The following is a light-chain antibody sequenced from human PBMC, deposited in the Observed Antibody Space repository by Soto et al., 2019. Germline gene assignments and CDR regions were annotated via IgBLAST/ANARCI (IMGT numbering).Light chain of an antibody. Sequence: QSVVTQPPSASGTPGQRVTVSCSGSSSNIGSNYVYWYQQLPETAPKVLIYSNNQRPSGVPDRFSGSKSGTSASLAISGLRSEDEADYYCAAWDDSLSGVVFGGGTKLTVL. CDR2: SNN. V-gene: IGLV1-47*02. J-gene: IGLJ2*01. CDR3: AAWDDSLSGVV. CDR1: SSNIGSNY.